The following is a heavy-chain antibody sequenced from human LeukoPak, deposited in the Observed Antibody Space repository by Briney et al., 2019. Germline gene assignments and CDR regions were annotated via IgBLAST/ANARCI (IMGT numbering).Heavy chain of an antibody. V-gene: IGHV1-18*01. CDR3: ARSLYSTRPYYYGMDV. Sequence: GASVKVSCKASGYTFTSYGISWVRQAPGQGLEWMGWISAYNGNTNYAQKLQGRVTMTTDTSTSTAYMELRSLRSDDTAVYYCARSLYSTRPYYYGMDVWGQGTTVTVSS. CDR2: ISAYNGNT. CDR1: GYTFTSYG. J-gene: IGHJ6*02. D-gene: IGHD6-13*01.